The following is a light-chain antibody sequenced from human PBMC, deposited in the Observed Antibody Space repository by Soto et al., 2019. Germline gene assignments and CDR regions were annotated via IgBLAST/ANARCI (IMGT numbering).Light chain of an antibody. CDR2: EGS. V-gene: IGLV2-23*01. CDR3: CSYAGSRV. J-gene: IGLJ3*02. CDR1: SSDVGSYNL. Sequence: QSALTQPASVSGSPGHSITISCTGTSSDVGSYNLVSWYQQHPGKAPKLMIYEGSKRPSGVSNRFSGSKSGNTASLTISGLQADDDADYYCCSYAGSRVFGGGTKLTVL.